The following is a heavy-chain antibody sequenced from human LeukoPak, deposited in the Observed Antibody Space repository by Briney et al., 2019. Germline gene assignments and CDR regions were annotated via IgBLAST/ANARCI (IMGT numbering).Heavy chain of an antibody. Sequence: SETLSLTCTVSGGSISSSSYYWGWIRQPPGKGLEWIGSIYYSGSTYYNPSLKSRVTISVDTSNNQFSLKLSSVTAADTAVYYCARDSGYYGSGSYYSWGQGTLVTVSS. D-gene: IGHD3-10*01. CDR1: GGSISSSSYY. CDR3: ARDSGYYGSGSYYS. CDR2: IYYSGST. V-gene: IGHV4-39*07. J-gene: IGHJ4*02.